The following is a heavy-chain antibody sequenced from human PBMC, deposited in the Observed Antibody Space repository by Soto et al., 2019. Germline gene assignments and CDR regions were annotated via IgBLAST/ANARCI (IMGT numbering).Heavy chain of an antibody. D-gene: IGHD6-6*01. Sequence: GGSLRLSCAASGFTFSSYGMHWVRQAPGKGLEWVAVISYDGSNKYYADSVKGRFTISRDNSKNTLYLQMNSLRAEDTAVYYCAKEASLVHFDYWGQGTLVTVSS. CDR3: AKEASLVHFDY. CDR2: ISYDGSNK. CDR1: GFTFSSYG. V-gene: IGHV3-30*18. J-gene: IGHJ4*02.